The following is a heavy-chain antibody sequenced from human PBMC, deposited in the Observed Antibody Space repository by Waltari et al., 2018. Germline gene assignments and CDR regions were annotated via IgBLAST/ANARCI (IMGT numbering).Heavy chain of an antibody. CDR2: VKEDGSEK. CDR3: ARGRVDFAY. CDR1: GLAFSTYW. V-gene: IGHV3-7*01. Sequence: EVQLVESGGNLVQPGGSLRLSCAASGLAFSTYWMSWFRQAPGKGLEWVANVKEDGSEKYYVDSVKGRFTISRDNAKNSLYLQMNSLRAEDTAVYFCARGRVDFAYWGQGTLVTVSS. J-gene: IGHJ4*02.